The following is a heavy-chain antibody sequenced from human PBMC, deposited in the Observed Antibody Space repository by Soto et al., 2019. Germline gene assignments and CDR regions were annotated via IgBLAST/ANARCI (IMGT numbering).Heavy chain of an antibody. CDR2: IYYSGST. J-gene: IGHJ3*02. D-gene: IGHD3-16*02. Sequence: SETLSLTCTVSGGSISSGGYYWSWIRQHPGKGLEWIGYIYYSGSTYYNPSLKSRVTISVDTSKNQFSLKLSSVTAADTAVYYCARGGITFGGVIDAFDIWGQGTMVTVSS. V-gene: IGHV4-31*03. CDR1: GGSISSGGYY. CDR3: ARGGITFGGVIDAFDI.